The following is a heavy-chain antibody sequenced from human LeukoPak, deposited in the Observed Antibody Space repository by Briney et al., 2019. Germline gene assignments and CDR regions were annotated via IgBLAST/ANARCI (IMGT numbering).Heavy chain of an antibody. V-gene: IGHV5-51*01. CDR3: ARVYNWNDGDYYYGMDV. J-gene: IGHJ6*04. D-gene: IGHD1-1*01. Sequence: GESLKISCKGSGYSFTSYWIGWVRQMPGKGLEWMGIIYPGDSDTGYSPSFQGQVTISADKSISTAYLQWSSLKASDTAMYYCARVYNWNDGDYYYGMDVWGKGTTVTVSS. CDR2: IYPGDSDT. CDR1: GYSFTSYW.